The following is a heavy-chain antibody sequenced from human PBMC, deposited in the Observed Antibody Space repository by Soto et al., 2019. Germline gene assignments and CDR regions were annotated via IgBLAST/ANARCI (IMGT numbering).Heavy chain of an antibody. CDR3: ARGGAVAGYYYYGMDV. CDR2: MNPNSGST. D-gene: IGHD6-19*01. CDR1: GYTFTSYD. V-gene: IGHV1-8*01. J-gene: IGHJ6*02. Sequence: ASVKVSCKASGYTFTSYDINWVRQATGQGLEWMGWMNPNSGSTGYAQKFQGRVTMTRNTSISTAYMELSSLRSEDTAVYYCARGGAVAGYYYYGMDVWGQGTTVTVSS.